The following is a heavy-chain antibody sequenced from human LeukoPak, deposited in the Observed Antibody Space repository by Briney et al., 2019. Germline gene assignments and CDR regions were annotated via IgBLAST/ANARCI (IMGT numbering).Heavy chain of an antibody. CDR3: ARLLGDITMVRGVTPNDAFDI. D-gene: IGHD3-10*01. CDR1: GGSISSYY. CDR2: IYYTGST. J-gene: IGHJ3*02. V-gene: IGHV4-39*01. Sequence: SETLSLTCTVSGGSISSYYRGWIRQPPGKGLEWIGSIYYTGSTYHNPSLKSRVIISVDTSKNQFSLKLSSVTAADTAVYYCARLLGDITMVRGVTPNDAFDIWGQGTMVTVSS.